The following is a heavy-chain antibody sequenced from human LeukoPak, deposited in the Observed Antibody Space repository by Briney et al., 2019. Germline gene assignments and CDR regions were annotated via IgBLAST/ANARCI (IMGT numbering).Heavy chain of an antibody. D-gene: IGHD2-2*01. CDR1: GYSFTNYY. CDR2: INPSGGST. V-gene: IGHV1-46*01. CDR3: ARYCSSTSCYEEIFDY. J-gene: IGHJ4*02. Sequence: ASVKLSCKASGYSFTNYYMHWVRQAPGQGLEWMGVINPSGGSTSYAQKFQGRVTMTRDTFTSTVYMELSSLRSEDTAVYYCARYCSSTSCYEEIFDYWGQGTLVTVSS.